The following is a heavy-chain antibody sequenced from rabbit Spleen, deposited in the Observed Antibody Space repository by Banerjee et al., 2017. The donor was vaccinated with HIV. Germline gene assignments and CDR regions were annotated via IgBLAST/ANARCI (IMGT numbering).Heavy chain of an antibody. Sequence: QSLEESGGDLVKPGASLTLTCIASGVSFSVSSYMCWVRQAPGKGLEWIACIDIGTSGFTYFASWAKGRFTISKTSSTTVTLQMTSLTAADTATYFCARFYAGYGDFGFAAMWGQGTLVTVS. J-gene: IGHJ3*01. V-gene: IGHV1S40*01. D-gene: IGHD7-1*01. CDR1: GVSFSVSSY. CDR2: IDIGTSGFT. CDR3: ARFYAGYGDFGFAAM.